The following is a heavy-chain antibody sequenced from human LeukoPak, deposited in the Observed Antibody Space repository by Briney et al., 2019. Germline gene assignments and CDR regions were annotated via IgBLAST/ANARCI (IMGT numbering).Heavy chain of an antibody. CDR1: GGSISSSSDY. CDR2: IYYSGST. V-gene: IGHV4-39*01. J-gene: IGHJ4*02. Sequence: SETLSLTCTVSGGSISSSSDYWGWIRQPPGKGLEWIGSIYYSGSTYYIPSLKSRVTTSVDTSKNQFSLKLSSVTAADTAVYYCARHSGDYYYSSGYLDYWGQGTLVTVSS. CDR3: ARHSGDYYYSSGYLDY. D-gene: IGHD3-22*01.